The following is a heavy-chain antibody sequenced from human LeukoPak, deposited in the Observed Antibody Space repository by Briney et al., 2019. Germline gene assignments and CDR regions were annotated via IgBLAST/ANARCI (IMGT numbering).Heavy chain of an antibody. Sequence: GESLQISCKGSGYSFTSYWIGWVRQMSGKGLEWMGIVYPGDSDTRYSPSFQSQVTISADKSINAAYLQWSSLKASDTAMYYCVRQYCSSVSCYLVFDYWGQGTLVTVSS. J-gene: IGHJ4*02. V-gene: IGHV5-51*01. D-gene: IGHD2-15*01. CDR1: GYSFTSYW. CDR2: VYPGDSDT. CDR3: VRQYCSSVSCYLVFDY.